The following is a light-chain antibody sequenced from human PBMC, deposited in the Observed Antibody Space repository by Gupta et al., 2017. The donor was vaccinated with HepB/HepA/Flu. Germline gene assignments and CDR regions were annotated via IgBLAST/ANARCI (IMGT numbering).Light chain of an antibody. Sequence: DIQMTQSPSSLSASVGDRVTITCRASQSISSYLNWYQQKPGKAPKLLIYAASSWQSGVPSRFSGSGYGKDFTLTISSRQPEDFASYYCQQSDSNLMYTFGQGTKMEIK. CDR1: QSISSY. J-gene: IGKJ2*01. CDR3: QQSDSNLMYT. CDR2: AAS. V-gene: IGKV1-39*01.